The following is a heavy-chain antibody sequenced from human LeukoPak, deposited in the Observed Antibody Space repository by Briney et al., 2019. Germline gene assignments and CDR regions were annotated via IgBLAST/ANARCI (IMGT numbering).Heavy chain of an antibody. Sequence: SETLSLTCAVYGGSFSGYYWNWIRQPPGKGLEWIGEINHSGSTKHNPSLKSRVTISVDTSENQFSLKLTSVTAADTAVYYCAREPHPRGLEIGAFDIWGQGTMVTVSS. J-gene: IGHJ3*02. V-gene: IGHV4-34*01. CDR1: GGSFSGYY. D-gene: IGHD1-1*01. CDR2: INHSGST. CDR3: AREPHPRGLEIGAFDI.